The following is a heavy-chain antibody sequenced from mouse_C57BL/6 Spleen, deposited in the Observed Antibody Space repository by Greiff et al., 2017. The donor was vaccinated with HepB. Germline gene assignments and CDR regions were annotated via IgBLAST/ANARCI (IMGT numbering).Heavy chain of an antibody. D-gene: IGHD1-1*01. CDR3: ARIGSGPRYFDY. V-gene: IGHV1-81*01. CDR2: IYPRSGNT. CDR1: GYTFTSYG. J-gene: IGHJ2*01. Sequence: VQLQQSGAELARPGASVKLSCKASGYTFTSYGISWVKQRTGQGLEWIGEIYPRSGNTYYNEKFKGKATLTADKSSSTAYMELRSLTSEDSAVYFCARIGSGPRYFDYWGQGTTLTVSS.